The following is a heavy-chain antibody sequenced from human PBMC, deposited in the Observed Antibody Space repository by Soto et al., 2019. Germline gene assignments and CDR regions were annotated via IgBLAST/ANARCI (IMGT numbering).Heavy chain of an antibody. CDR1: GITFSNYV. Sequence: EVQLLESGGGLVQPGGSLRLSCAASGITFSNYVLSWVRQAPGKGLEWVSSISGSGTSTYYADSVKGRFSISRDTSKSSXYLHMSSLRADDTAIYYCAKEAGGGAAMVTSYFDYWGQGTLVTVSS. V-gene: IGHV3-23*01. CDR3: AKEAGGGAAMVTSYFDY. J-gene: IGHJ4*02. D-gene: IGHD5-18*01. CDR2: ISGSGTST.